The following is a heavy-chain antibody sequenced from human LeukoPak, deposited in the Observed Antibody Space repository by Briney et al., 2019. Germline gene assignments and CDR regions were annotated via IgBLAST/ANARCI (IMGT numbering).Heavy chain of an antibody. CDR1: GSSFSAYW. D-gene: IGHD4-23*01. V-gene: IGHV5-51*01. CDR2: IFPGDSDT. CDR3: AWNHGDNSKCDH. Sequence: PGESLKISCKGSGSSFSAYWIGWVRQLPGKGLEWMGIIFPGDSDTRYSPSFQGQVTISADKSLSTAYLQWSSLKASDTAMYYCAWNHGDNSKCDHWGQGTLVTVSS. J-gene: IGHJ4*02.